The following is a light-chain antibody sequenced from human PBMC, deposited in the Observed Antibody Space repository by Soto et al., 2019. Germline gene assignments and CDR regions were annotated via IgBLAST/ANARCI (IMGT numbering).Light chain of an antibody. V-gene: IGKV3-20*01. J-gene: IGKJ1*01. CDR3: QQYGSPWT. CDR1: QSVSSSY. Sequence: IVLTQSPATLSLSQGERATLSCRASQSVSSSYLAWYQQKPGQAPRLLIYGASSRATGIPDRFSGSGSGTDFTLTISRLEPEDFAVYYCQQYGSPWTFGQGTKVDIK. CDR2: GAS.